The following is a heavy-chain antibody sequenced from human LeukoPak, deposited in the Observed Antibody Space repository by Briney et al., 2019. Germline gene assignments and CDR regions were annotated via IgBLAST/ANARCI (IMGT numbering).Heavy chain of an antibody. J-gene: IGHJ4*02. CDR2: IYSGGNT. D-gene: IGHD3-22*01. CDR3: ARGGVTMIVPMF. CDR1: GFTVSNNY. V-gene: IGHV3-53*01. Sequence: GGSLRLSCAASGFTVSNNYMSWVRQAPGKGLEWVSVIYSGGNTYYADSVEGRFTISRDNSKNTLYLQMNSLRAEDTAVYYCARGGVTMIVPMFWGQGTLVTVSS.